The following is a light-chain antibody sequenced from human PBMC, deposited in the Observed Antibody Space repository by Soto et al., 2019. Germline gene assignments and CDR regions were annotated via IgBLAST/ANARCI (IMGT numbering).Light chain of an antibody. Sequence: EIVLTQSPATLSLSPGERATLSCRASQSVGNNLAWYQQKPGQAPGLLIYEASTRATGIPARFSGSGSGTDFTLTISSLEHEDFAAYYCQQSYSTTLTFGQGTKVEIK. V-gene: IGKV3-11*01. CDR3: QQSYSTTLT. CDR2: EAS. J-gene: IGKJ1*01. CDR1: QSVGNN.